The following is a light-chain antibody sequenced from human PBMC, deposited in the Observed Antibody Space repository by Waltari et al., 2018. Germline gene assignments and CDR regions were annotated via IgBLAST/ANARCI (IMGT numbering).Light chain of an antibody. V-gene: IGKV4-1*01. Sequence: DIMMTQSPDSLPVSLGERATITCKSSQSVLYSTTNKNYLAWYQQKPGQPPKLLIYWASTRESGVPDRFSGSGSRTDFTLTISSLQAEDVAVYYCQQFYTTPWTFGQGTQVEIK. CDR3: QQFYTTPWT. CDR2: WAS. CDR1: QSVLYSTTNKNY. J-gene: IGKJ1*01.